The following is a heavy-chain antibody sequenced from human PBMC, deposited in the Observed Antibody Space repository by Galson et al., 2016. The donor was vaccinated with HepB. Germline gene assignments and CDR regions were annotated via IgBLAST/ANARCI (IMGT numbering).Heavy chain of an antibody. V-gene: IGHV1-46*01. J-gene: IGHJ6*02. Sequence: SVKVSCKASGYTFTNYYMHWVRQAPGQGLEWMGISSPPGGRTTYAQKFQGRVTMTRDTSTRTVYMELSSLRSEDTAVYYCARDPNLEWSFYDHYYYGMDVWGQGTTVTVSS. CDR3: ARDPNLEWSFYDHYYYGMDV. CDR1: GYTFTNYY. CDR2: SSPPGGRT. D-gene: IGHD3-3*01.